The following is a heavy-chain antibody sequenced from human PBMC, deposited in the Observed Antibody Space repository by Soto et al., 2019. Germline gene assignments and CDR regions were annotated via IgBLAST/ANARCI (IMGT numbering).Heavy chain of an antibody. D-gene: IGHD5-12*01. CDR3: ARDHHRYSGYDYVDY. CDR1: GFTFIDYY. Sequence: GGSLILSCAASGFTFIDYYMSWIRQAPGKGLEWVSYISSSSSYTNYADSVKGRFTISRDNAKNSLYLQMNSLRAEDTAVYYCARDHHRYSGYDYVDYWGQGTLVTVSS. CDR2: ISSSSSYT. J-gene: IGHJ4*02. V-gene: IGHV3-11*05.